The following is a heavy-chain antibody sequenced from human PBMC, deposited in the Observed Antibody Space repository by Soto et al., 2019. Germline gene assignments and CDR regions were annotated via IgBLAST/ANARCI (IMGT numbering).Heavy chain of an antibody. J-gene: IGHJ4*02. CDR3: AWEGGIVGATAADY. CDR1: GGSISSGGYY. Sequence: QVQLQESGPGLVKPSQTLSLTCTVSGGSISSGGYYWSWIRQHPGKGLEWIGYIYYSGSTYYNPSLKCRVTLSVDTSKNQLFLKLSSVTAADTAVYYCAWEGGIVGATAADYWGQGTLVTVSS. CDR2: IYYSGST. D-gene: IGHD1-26*01. V-gene: IGHV4-31*03.